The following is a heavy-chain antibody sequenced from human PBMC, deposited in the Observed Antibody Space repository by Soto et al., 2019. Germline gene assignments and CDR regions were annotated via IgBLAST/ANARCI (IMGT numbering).Heavy chain of an antibody. CDR2: ISGSGGST. J-gene: IGHJ6*03. CDR3: AKFGAMMTSFYYYMDV. D-gene: IGHD3-16*01. V-gene: IGHV3-23*01. CDR1: GFTFSSYA. Sequence: GGSLRLSCAASGFTFSSYAMSWVRQAPGKGLEWVSAISGSGGSTFYADSVKGRFTISRDNSKNTLYLQMNSLRAEDTAIYYCAKFGAMMTSFYYYMDVWGKGTTVTVSS.